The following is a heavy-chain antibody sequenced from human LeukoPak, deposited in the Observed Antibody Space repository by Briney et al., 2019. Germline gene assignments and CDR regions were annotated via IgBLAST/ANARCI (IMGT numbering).Heavy chain of an antibody. CDR3: ARADYYDSSSSSDY. V-gene: IGHV1-18*01. CDR1: GGTFSSYG. D-gene: IGHD3-22*01. CDR2: ISAYNGNT. J-gene: IGHJ4*02. Sequence: ASVKVSCKASGGTFSSYGISWVRQAPGQGLEWMGWISAYNGNTNYAQKLQGRVTMTTDTSTSTAYMELRSLRSDDTAVYYCARADYYDSSSSSDYWGQGTLVTVSS.